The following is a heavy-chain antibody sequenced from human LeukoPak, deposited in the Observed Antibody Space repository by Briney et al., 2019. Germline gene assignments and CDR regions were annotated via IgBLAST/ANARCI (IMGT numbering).Heavy chain of an antibody. J-gene: IGHJ4*02. V-gene: IGHV3-23*01. Sequence: GGPLRLSCAASGFTFSTYALSWVRQAPGKGLEWVSVISDSGGSTYYAASVKGRFTISRDNSKNTLYPQMNSLRAEDTATYYCAKVVMYYYDSNGYYGNWGQGTLVTSST. CDR2: ISDSGGST. D-gene: IGHD3-22*01. CDR1: GFTFSTYA. CDR3: AKVVMYYYDSNGYYGN.